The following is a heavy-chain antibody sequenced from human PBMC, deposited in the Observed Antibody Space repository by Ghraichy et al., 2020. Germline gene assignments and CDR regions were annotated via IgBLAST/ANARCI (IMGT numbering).Heavy chain of an antibody. V-gene: IGHV3-53*01. CDR3: VRLLNYYYRDV. CDR2: IYSGGNT. J-gene: IGHJ6*03. Sequence: GGSLRLSCSASGFSVTSNYLTWVRQAPGKGLEWVSVIYSGGNTYYADSVRGRFSMSRDPSQNTLFLQMTNLRLEDTAVYYCVRLLNYYYRDVWGTGAAVAVSS. CDR1: GFSVTSNY. D-gene: IGHD2-15*01.